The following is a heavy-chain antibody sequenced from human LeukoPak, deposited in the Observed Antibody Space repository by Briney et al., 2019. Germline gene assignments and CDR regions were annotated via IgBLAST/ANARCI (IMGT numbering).Heavy chain of an antibody. CDR2: IYSGGST. Sequence: GGSLRLSCAASGFTFSSYSMSWVRQAPGKGLEWVSVIYSGGSTYYADSVKGRFTISRDNSKNTLYLQMNSLRAEDTAVYYCARTTVEGAFDIWGQGTMVTVSS. CDR1: GFTFSSYS. V-gene: IGHV3-53*01. J-gene: IGHJ3*02. CDR3: ARTTVEGAFDI. D-gene: IGHD4-23*01.